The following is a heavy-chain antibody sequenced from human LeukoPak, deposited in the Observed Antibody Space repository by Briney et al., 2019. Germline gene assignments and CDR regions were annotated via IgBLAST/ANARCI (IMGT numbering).Heavy chain of an antibody. CDR1: GFTFSDYY. V-gene: IGHV3-11*04. J-gene: IGHJ6*03. CDR3: ARVGCSSTSCANGGYYYYYMDV. D-gene: IGHD2-2*01. CDR2: TSSSGSTI. Sequence: GGSLRLSRAASGFTFSDYYMSWIRQAPGKGLEWVSYTSSSGSTIYYADSVKGRFTISRDNAKNSLYLQMNSLRAEDTAVYYCARVGCSSTSCANGGYYYYYMDVWGKGTTVTVSS.